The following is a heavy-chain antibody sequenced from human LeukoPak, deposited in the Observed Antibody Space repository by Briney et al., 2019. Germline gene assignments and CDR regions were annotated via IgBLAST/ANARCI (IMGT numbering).Heavy chain of an antibody. CDR1: GGSISSSSYY. D-gene: IGHD4-17*01. V-gene: IGHV4-39*01. CDR2: IYYSGST. CDR3: ARLYGDYVVDY. Sequence: SETLSLTCTVSGGSISSSSYYWGWIRQPRGKGVEWIGIIYYSGSTYYNPSLKSRVTISLDTSKNPFSLKLSSVTAADTAVYYCARLYGDYVVDYWGQGTLVTVSS. J-gene: IGHJ4*02.